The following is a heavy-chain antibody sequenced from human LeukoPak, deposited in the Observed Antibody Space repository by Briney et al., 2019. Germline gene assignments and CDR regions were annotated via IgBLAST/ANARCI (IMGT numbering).Heavy chain of an antibody. Sequence: PSETLSLTCVVYGGSFSGYYWSWIRQPPGKGLEWIGEINHSGSTNYNPSLKSRVTISVDTSKNQFSLKLSSVTAADTAVYYYARGRTGGNKIDYWGQGTLVTVSS. CDR2: INHSGST. CDR1: GGSFSGYY. V-gene: IGHV4-34*01. D-gene: IGHD4-23*01. CDR3: ARGRTGGNKIDY. J-gene: IGHJ4*02.